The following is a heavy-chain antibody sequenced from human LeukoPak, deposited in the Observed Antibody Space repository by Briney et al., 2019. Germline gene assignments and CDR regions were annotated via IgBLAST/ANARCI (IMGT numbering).Heavy chain of an antibody. CDR3: ARGLHSRLGWFGEPTKKYYYYMDV. CDR1: GYTFTSYD. D-gene: IGHD3-10*01. Sequence: ASVKVSCKASGYTFTSYDINWVRQATGQGLEWMGWMNPNSGNTGYAQKFQGRVTMTRNTSISTAYMELSSLRSEDTAVYYCARGLHSRLGWFGEPTKKYYYYMDVWGKGTTVTVSS. CDR2: MNPNSGNT. J-gene: IGHJ6*03. V-gene: IGHV1-8*01.